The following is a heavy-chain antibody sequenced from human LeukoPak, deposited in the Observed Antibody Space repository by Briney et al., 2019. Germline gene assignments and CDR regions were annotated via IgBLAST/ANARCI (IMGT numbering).Heavy chain of an antibody. D-gene: IGHD2-2*01. Sequence: PGGSLRLSCAASGFTFSSYSMNWVRQAPGKGLEWVSSISSSSSYIYYADSVKGRFTISRDNAKNSLYLQMNSLRAEDTAVYYCARDPAYCSSTSRYGSWFDPWGQGTLVTVSS. V-gene: IGHV3-21*01. CDR3: ARDPAYCSSTSRYGSWFDP. CDR1: GFTFSSYS. CDR2: ISSSSSYI. J-gene: IGHJ5*02.